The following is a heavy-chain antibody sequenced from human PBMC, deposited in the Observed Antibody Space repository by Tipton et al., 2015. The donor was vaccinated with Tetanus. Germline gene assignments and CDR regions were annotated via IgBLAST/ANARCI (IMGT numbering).Heavy chain of an antibody. CDR3: ARSVLRFLEDVRYGMDV. CDR2: IYYSGST. CDR1: GGSISSGGYY. J-gene: IGHJ6*02. V-gene: IGHV4-31*03. Sequence: TLSLTCTVSGGSISSGGYYWSWIRQHPGKGLEWIGYIYYSGSTYYNPSLKSRVTISVDTSKNQFSLKLSSVTAADTAVYYCARSVLRFLEDVRYGMDVWGQGTTVTVSS. D-gene: IGHD3-3*01.